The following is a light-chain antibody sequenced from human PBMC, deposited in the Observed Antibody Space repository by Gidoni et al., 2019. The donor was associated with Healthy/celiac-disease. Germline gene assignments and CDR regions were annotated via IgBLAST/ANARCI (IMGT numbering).Light chain of an antibody. V-gene: IGKV1-39*01. Sequence: DIQVTQSPSSLSASVGDRVTITCRASQSISSYLNWYQQKPGKAPKLLIYAASSLQSGVPSSFSGSGSGTDFTLTISSLQPEDFATYYFQQSYSTPRSFGGGTKVEIK. CDR1: QSISSY. CDR3: QQSYSTPRS. CDR2: AAS. J-gene: IGKJ4*01.